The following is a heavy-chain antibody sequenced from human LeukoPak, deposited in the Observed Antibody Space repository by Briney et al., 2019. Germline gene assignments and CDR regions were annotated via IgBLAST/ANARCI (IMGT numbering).Heavy chain of an antibody. CDR1: GFTFSSYA. V-gene: IGHV3-23*01. J-gene: IGHJ4*02. CDR2: ISGSGGRT. Sequence: GVSLRLSCAASGFTFSSYAMNWVRQAPGKGVEGVSGISGSGGRTYYADSVKGRFTISRDNYKNTLYLQMTSLRVEATAVYYCANQYDFCSGPDYWGPGTLVTVSS. CDR3: ANQYDFCSGPDY. D-gene: IGHD3-3*01.